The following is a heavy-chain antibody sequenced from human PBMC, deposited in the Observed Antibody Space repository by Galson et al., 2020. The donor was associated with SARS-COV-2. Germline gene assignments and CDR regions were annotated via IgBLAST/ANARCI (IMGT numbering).Heavy chain of an antibody. V-gene: IGHV3-9*01. CDR3: AKDIGGTELSFDY. D-gene: IGHD1-26*01. CDR1: GFTFDDYA. CDR2: ISWNSGSI. Sequence: SCAASGFTFDDYAMHWVRQAPGKGLEWVSGISWNSGSIGYADSVKGRFTISRDNAKNSLYLQMNSLRAEDTALYYCAKDIGGTELSFDYWGQGTLVTVSS. J-gene: IGHJ4*02.